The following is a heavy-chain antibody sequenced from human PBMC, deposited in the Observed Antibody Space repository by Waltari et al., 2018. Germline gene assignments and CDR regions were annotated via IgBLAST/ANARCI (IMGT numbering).Heavy chain of an antibody. CDR3: ATGRSYDCWSGNALGY. J-gene: IGHJ4*01. D-gene: IGHD3-3*01. CDR2: LDPEDGEK. CDR1: GYTLTDLS. V-gene: IGHV1-24*01. Sequence: QVQLVQSGAEVNKPGASVNVSCKVSGYTLTDLSIHWVRQAPGKGLEWMGGLDPEDGEKIYAQEIQGGNTMTEDTTTNTAYMELSSQRSAETAVYYCATGRSYDCWSGNALGYWGQGTLVTVSS.